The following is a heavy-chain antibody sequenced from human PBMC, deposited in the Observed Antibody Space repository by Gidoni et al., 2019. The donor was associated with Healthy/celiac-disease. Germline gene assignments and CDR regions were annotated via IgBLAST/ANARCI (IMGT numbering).Heavy chain of an antibody. D-gene: IGHD6-6*01. CDR3: ASGFGKQLSPPHYYYYYMDV. V-gene: IGHV4-61*01. CDR1: GGSVSSGSYY. J-gene: IGHJ6*03. CDR2: IDYTGIT. Sequence: QVQLQESGPGLVKPSETLSLTCTVSGGSVSSGSYYWSWIRQPPGKVLEWIGYIDYTGITNYNPSLKSRVTISVDTSKNQFSLKLSSVTAADTAVYYCASGFGKQLSPPHYYYYYMDVWGKGTTVTVSS.